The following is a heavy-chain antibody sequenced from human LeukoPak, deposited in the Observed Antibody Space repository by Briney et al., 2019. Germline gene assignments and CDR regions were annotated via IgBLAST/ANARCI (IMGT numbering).Heavy chain of an antibody. V-gene: IGHV4-39*07. Sequence: PSETLSPTCTVSGGSISSSSYYWGWIRQPPGKGLEWIGSIYYSGSTYYNPSLKSRVTISVDTSKNQFSLKLSSVTAADTAVYYCARDRELLHYYYMDVWGKGTTVTVSS. CDR1: GGSISSSSYY. CDR2: IYYSGST. D-gene: IGHD1-26*01. J-gene: IGHJ6*03. CDR3: ARDRELLHYYYMDV.